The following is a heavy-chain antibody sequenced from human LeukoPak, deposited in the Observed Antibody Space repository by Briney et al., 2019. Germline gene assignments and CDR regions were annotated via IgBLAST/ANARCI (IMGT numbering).Heavy chain of an antibody. CDR2: FDPEDGET. Sequence: ASVKVSCKASGSTLTELSMHWVRQAPGKGLEWMGGFDPEDGETIYAQKFQGRVTMTEDTSTDTAYMELSSLRSEDTAVYYCATDRPVLRFLEWLLLDYWGQGTLVTVS. CDR3: ATDRPVLRFLEWLLLDY. CDR1: GSTLTELS. D-gene: IGHD3-3*01. V-gene: IGHV1-24*01. J-gene: IGHJ4*02.